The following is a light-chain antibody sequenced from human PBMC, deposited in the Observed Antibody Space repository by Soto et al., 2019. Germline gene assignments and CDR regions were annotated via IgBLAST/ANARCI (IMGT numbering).Light chain of an antibody. J-gene: IGLJ3*02. CDR1: NIGSKN. Sequence: SYELTQPLSVSVALGQTARITCAGSNIGSKNVHWYQQKPGQAPVLVMFRDSFRPAGIPERVSGSNSGNTAALTISSVQAGDEADYYCAVWDDSPDSPSGLSWVFGGGTKVTVL. V-gene: IGLV3-9*01. CDR2: RDS. CDR3: AVWDDSPDSPSGLSWV.